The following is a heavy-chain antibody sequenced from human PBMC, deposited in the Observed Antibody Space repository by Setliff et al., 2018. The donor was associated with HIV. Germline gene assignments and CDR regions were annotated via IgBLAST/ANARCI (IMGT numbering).Heavy chain of an antibody. Sequence: ASVKVSCKASGYIFTDYYMHWVRQAPGQELGWMGRINPNSGGTNYAQKFQGRVTMTRDTSISTAYTELSSLRSDDTAMYFCARATRGPYSSSWYIGYWGQGTLVTVSS. D-gene: IGHD6-13*01. J-gene: IGHJ4*02. CDR1: GYIFTDYY. CDR2: INPNSGGT. CDR3: ARATRGPYSSSWYIGY. V-gene: IGHV1-2*06.